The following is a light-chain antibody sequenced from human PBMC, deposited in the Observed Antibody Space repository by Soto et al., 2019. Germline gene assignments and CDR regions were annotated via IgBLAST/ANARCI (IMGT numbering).Light chain of an antibody. V-gene: IGKV1-5*03. CDR1: QSISSW. J-gene: IGKJ2*01. CDR3: QQYNSYQYT. CDR2: KAS. Sequence: AQSPSTLSSSPGERVTISCRASQSISSWLAWYQQKPGKAPKLLIYKASRLEGGIPSRFSGSGSETEFTLTIISLQPEDFATYYCQQYNSYQYTFGQGTKVDSK.